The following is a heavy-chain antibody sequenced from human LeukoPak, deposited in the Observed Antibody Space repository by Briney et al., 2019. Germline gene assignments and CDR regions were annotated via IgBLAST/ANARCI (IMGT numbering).Heavy chain of an antibody. V-gene: IGHV5-51*01. J-gene: IGHJ3*02. CDR3: ARHGYSNYARDAFDI. D-gene: IGHD4-11*01. CDR2: IYPGDSDT. CDR1: GYSFSSHW. Sequence: GESLKISCKGSGYSFSSHWIGWVRQMPGKGLEWMGIIYPGDSDTRYSPSFQGQVTISADKSISTAYLQWSSLKASDTAMYYCARHGYSNYARDAFDIWGQGTMVTVSS.